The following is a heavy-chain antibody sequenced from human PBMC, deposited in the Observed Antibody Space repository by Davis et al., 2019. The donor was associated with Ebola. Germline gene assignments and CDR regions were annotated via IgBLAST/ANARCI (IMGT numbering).Heavy chain of an antibody. Sequence: SETLSLTCAVYGGSFSGYYWSWISQPPGKGLEWIGEINHSGSTNYNPSLKSRVTISVDTSKNQFSLKLSSVTAADTAVYYCSRSNNSWFWYFDLWGRGTLVTVSS. CDR2: INHSGST. J-gene: IGHJ2*01. CDR3: SRSNNSWFWYFDL. D-gene: IGHD6-13*01. V-gene: IGHV4-34*01. CDR1: GGSFSGYY.